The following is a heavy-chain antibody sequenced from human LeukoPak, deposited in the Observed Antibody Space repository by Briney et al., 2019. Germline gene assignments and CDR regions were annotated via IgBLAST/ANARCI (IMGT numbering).Heavy chain of an antibody. V-gene: IGHV3-33*01. J-gene: IGHJ4*02. Sequence: GGSLRLSCAASGFTFSSYGMHWVRQAPGKGLEWVAVIWYDGSNKYYADSVKGRFTISRDNSKNTLYLQMNSLRAEDTAVYYCARASNYDILTENRYYFDYWGQGTLVTVSS. CDR3: ARASNYDILTENRYYFDY. D-gene: IGHD3-9*01. CDR2: IWYDGSNK. CDR1: GFTFSSYG.